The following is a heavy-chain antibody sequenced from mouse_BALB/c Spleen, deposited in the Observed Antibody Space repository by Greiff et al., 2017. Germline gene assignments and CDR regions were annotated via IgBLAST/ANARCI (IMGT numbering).Heavy chain of an antibody. CDR1: GYTFSSYW. Sequence: ESGAELMKPGASVKISCKATGYTFSSYWIEWVKQRPGHGLEWIGEILPGSGSTNYNEKFKGKATFTADTSSNTAYMQLSSLTSEDSAVYYCARFHYDYRLGYWGQGTSVTVSS. J-gene: IGHJ4*01. CDR2: ILPGSGST. V-gene: IGHV1-9*01. D-gene: IGHD2-4*01. CDR3: ARFHYDYRLGY.